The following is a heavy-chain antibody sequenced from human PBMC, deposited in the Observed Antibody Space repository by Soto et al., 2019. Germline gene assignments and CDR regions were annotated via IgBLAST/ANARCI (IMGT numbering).Heavy chain of an antibody. CDR1: GFSFSNCW. CDR2: INSDGSST. V-gene: IGHV3-74*01. CDR3: ARALGYYGIDV. Sequence: PGGSLRLSCAASGFSFSNCWMHWVRQSPGIGLVWVSHINSDGSSTTYAASVRGRFTISRDNAKNTLYLQMTSLRAEDTAVYYCARALGYYGIDVWGQGTTVTVSS. J-gene: IGHJ6*02.